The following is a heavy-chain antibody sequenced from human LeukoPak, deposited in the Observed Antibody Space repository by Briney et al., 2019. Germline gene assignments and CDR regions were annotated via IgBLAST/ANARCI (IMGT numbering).Heavy chain of an antibody. CDR1: GFTFTAYL. CDR2: MSSDGNAM. Sequence: GGSLRLSCAASGFTFTAYLIHWVRQAPGKGLEWVAVMSSDGNAMFYADSVKGRFTISRDNSKNTLYLQMNSLRAEDAAVYYCVRESEYYFDHSASFDYWGQGTLVTVSS. V-gene: IGHV3-30-3*01. D-gene: IGHD3-22*01. J-gene: IGHJ4*02. CDR3: VRESEYYFDHSASFDY.